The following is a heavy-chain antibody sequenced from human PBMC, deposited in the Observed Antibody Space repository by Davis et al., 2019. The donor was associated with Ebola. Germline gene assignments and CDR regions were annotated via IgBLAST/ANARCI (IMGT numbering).Heavy chain of an antibody. Sequence: GGSLKISCAASGFTFSLFAMHWVRQAPGKGLEWVAIASYDGRHKYYADSVKGRFTISRDNSKNTLNLQMNSLRAEDTAVYYCARDIGYSDGWPDYYYYGMDVWGQGTTVTVSS. J-gene: IGHJ6*02. D-gene: IGHD6-19*01. V-gene: IGHV3-30*04. CDR3: ARDIGYSDGWPDYYYYGMDV. CDR2: ASYDGRHK. CDR1: GFTFSLFA.